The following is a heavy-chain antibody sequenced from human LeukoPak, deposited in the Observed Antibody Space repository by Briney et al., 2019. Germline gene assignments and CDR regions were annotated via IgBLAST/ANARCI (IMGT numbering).Heavy chain of an antibody. V-gene: IGHV3-73*01. CDR1: GFTFSGSA. CDR2: IRSKTYNYAT. J-gene: IGHJ5*02. CDR3: NRPDTIITGPA. D-gene: IGHD3-16*01. Sequence: GGSLRLSCAASGFTFSGSALHWVRQSSGKGLEWVGRIRSKTYNYATAYAESVKGRFTISRDDSKNTAYLQMNSLKTEDTAVYYCNRPDTIITGPAWGQGTLVTVSS.